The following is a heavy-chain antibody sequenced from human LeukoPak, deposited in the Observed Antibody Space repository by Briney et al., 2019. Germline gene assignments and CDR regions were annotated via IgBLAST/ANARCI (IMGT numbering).Heavy chain of an antibody. CDR2: IYYSGST. Sequence: SETLSLTCTVSGGSISSSSYYWGWIRQPPGKGLEWIGSIYYSGSTYYNPSLKSRVTISVDTSKNQFSLKLSSVTAADTAVYYCARANYYDSSGYLYYFDYWGQGTLVTVSP. D-gene: IGHD3-22*01. CDR1: GGSISSSSYY. V-gene: IGHV4-39*01. CDR3: ARANYYDSSGYLYYFDY. J-gene: IGHJ4*02.